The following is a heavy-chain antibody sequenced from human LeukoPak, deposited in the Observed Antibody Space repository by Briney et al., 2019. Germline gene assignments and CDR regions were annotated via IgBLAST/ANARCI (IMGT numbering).Heavy chain of an antibody. J-gene: IGHJ3*02. CDR2: IYHSGST. CDR1: GGSISGSNW. V-gene: IGHV4-4*02. CDR3: ARDTSGYNLLGAFDI. D-gene: IGHD5-12*01. Sequence: SETLSLTCAVSGGSISGSNWWSWVRQPPGKGLEWIGEIYHSGSTNYNPSLKSRVTISVDKSKNQFSLKLNSVTAADTAVYYCARDTSGYNLLGAFDIWGQGTMVTVSS.